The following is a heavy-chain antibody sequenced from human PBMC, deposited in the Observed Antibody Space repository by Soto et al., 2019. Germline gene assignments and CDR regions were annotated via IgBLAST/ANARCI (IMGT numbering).Heavy chain of an antibody. Sequence: SETLSLTCTVSGGSIDSYYWSWIRQPPGKALEWIGYTFYSGSTKYNPSLESRATISVDTSKTHFSLNLSSVTAADTAMYYCARDKGRYDSGMDVWGQGTTVTVSS. D-gene: IGHD3-9*01. CDR3: ARDKGRYDSGMDV. J-gene: IGHJ6*02. CDR2: TFYSGST. V-gene: IGHV4-59*01. CDR1: GGSIDSYY.